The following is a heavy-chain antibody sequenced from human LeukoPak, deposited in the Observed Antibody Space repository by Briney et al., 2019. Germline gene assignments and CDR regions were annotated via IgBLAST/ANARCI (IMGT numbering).Heavy chain of an antibody. CDR3: ARHGLYSGSYGP. V-gene: IGHV3-23*01. CDR1: GFTFSSYA. J-gene: IGHJ5*02. Sequence: GGSLRLSCAASGFTFSSYAMSWVRQAPGKGLEWVSAISGSGGSTYYADSVKGRFTISRDNSKNTLYLQMNSLRAEDTAVYYCARHGLYSGSYGPWGQGTLVTVSS. CDR2: ISGSGGST. D-gene: IGHD1-26*01.